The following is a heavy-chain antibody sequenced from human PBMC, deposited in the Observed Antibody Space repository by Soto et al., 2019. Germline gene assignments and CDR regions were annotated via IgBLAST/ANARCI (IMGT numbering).Heavy chain of an antibody. CDR1: GGSISSSYW. V-gene: IGHV4-4*02. CDR2: IYHSGST. CDR3: ARVSGSYYDGMDV. J-gene: IGHJ6*02. Sequence: QVQLQESGPGLVKPSGTLSLTCAVSGGSISSSYWWSWVRQPPGKGLEWIGEIYHSGSTNYNTSLKSRVTLPVDKSKNQFALKVTSVTAADTAVYYCARVSGSYYDGMDVWGQGTTVTVSS.